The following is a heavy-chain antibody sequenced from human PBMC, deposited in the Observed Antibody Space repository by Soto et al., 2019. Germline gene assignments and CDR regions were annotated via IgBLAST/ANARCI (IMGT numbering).Heavy chain of an antibody. V-gene: IGHV1-69*01. CDR3: ARPMVRGARTAPFDY. J-gene: IGHJ4*02. Sequence: QVQLVQSGAEVKKPGSSVKVSCKASGGTFSSYGISWVRQAAGQGLEWMGGIIPIFGTANYAQKFQGRVTITADESTSTAYMELSSLRSEHTAVYYCARPMVRGARTAPFDYWGQGTLVTVSS. D-gene: IGHD3-10*01. CDR1: GGTFSSYG. CDR2: IIPIFGTA.